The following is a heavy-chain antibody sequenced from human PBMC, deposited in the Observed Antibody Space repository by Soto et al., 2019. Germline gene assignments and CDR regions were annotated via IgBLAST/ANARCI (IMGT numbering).Heavy chain of an antibody. CDR3: AKGGAQPPFYYYYYGMDV. D-gene: IGHD2-2*01. Sequence: GGSLRLSCAASGFTFSSYAMSWVRQAPGKGLEWVSAISGSGGSTYYADSVKGRLTISRDNSKNTLYLQMNSLRAEDTAVYYCAKGGAQPPFYYYYYGMDVWGQGTTVTVSS. CDR2: ISGSGGST. V-gene: IGHV3-23*01. J-gene: IGHJ6*02. CDR1: GFTFSSYA.